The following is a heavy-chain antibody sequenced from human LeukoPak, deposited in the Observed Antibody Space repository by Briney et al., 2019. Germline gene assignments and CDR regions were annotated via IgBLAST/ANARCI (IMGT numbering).Heavy chain of an antibody. V-gene: IGHV3-7*01. CDR2: IKQDGSEK. D-gene: IGHD1-1*01. Sequence: GGSLRLSCAASGFTFSSYWMSWVRQAPGKGLEWVANIKQDGSEKYYVDSVKGRFTISKDNAKNSLFLQMNSLRAEDSAVYYCAREPHGWNDYWGQGTLVTVSS. J-gene: IGHJ4*02. CDR1: GFTFSSYW. CDR3: AREPHGWNDY.